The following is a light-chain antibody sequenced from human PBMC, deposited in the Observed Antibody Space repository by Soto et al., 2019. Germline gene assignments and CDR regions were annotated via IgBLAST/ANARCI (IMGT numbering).Light chain of an antibody. Sequence: DIQMTQSPSSLSASVGDRVTITCRASQSISSYLNWYQQKPVKAPKLLIYAASSLQSGVPSRFSGSGSGTDFTLTISSLQPEDFATYYCQQSYSTPRATFGQGTKVDI. CDR2: AAS. V-gene: IGKV1-39*01. J-gene: IGKJ1*01. CDR3: QQSYSTPRAT. CDR1: QSISSY.